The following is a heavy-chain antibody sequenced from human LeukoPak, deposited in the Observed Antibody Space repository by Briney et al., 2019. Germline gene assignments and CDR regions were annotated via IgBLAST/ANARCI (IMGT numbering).Heavy chain of an antibody. CDR1: GYTFTKYG. CDR2: ISAHNGDT. V-gene: IGHV1-18*01. CDR3: ARPYGSGSSDGFDP. Sequence: EASVKVSCKTSGYTFTKYGITWVRQAPGQGLEWMGWISAHNGDTNYAQKLQGRVTMTTDTSTSTAYMELRSLRSDDTAVYYCARPYGSGSSDGFDPWGQGTLVTVSS. J-gene: IGHJ5*02. D-gene: IGHD3-10*01.